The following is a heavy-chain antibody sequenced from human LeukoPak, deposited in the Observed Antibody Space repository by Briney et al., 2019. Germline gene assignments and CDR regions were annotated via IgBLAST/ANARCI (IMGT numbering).Heavy chain of an antibody. CDR3: ARDGDFWSGYPYYFDY. CDR1: VFTFSSYG. J-gene: IGHJ4*02. Sequence: PGGSLRLSCAPSVFTFSSYGMRWVRQAPGKGLEWVAIIWYDGSNTLYAESVKGRFTISRDNSKNTLYLQMNSLRAEDTAVYYCARDGDFWSGYPYYFDYWGQGTLVTVSS. V-gene: IGHV3-33*08. D-gene: IGHD3-3*01. CDR2: IWYDGSNT.